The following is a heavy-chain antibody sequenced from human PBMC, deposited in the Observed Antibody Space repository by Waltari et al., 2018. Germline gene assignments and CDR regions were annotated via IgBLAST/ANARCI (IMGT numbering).Heavy chain of an antibody. V-gene: IGHV4-39*01. CDR1: AGPFCGIRYY. D-gene: IGHD2-15*01. CDR3: ARRMVASGYFDY. CDR2: VFYNGDT. Sequence: VQLQESGPGVAMPSEVLSLTCTGSAGPFCGIRYYLGWIRQPPGKGLEWIGYVFYNGDTYYNPSLKSRVTISVDTSKNQFSLKLTSVTAADTAVYHCARRMVASGYFDYWGQGTLVTVSS. J-gene: IGHJ4*02.